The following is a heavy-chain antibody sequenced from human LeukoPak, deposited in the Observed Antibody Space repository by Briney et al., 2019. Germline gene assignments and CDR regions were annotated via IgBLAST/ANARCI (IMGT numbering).Heavy chain of an antibody. J-gene: IGHJ5*02. CDR2: IYNSGST. CDR3: ARHGLPVVLAAAGGPPTPYNWFDP. V-gene: IGHV4-61*02. CDR1: GGSISRGSYY. D-gene: IGHD6-13*01. Sequence: PSQTLSLTCIVSGGSISRGSYYWNWIRQPAGKGLEWMGRIYNSGSTNYNPSLKSRVTISTDMSKNQFSLKLNSVTAADTAVYYCARHGLPVVLAAAGGPPTPYNWFDPWGQGTLVTVSS.